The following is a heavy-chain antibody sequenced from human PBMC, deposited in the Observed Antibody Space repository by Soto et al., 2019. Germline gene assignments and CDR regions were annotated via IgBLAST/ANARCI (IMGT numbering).Heavy chain of an antibody. J-gene: IGHJ4*02. D-gene: IGHD3-10*01. Sequence: ASVKVSCKASGGTFSSYAISWVRQAPGQGLEWMGGIIPIFGTANYAQKFQGRVTITADESTSTAYMELSSLRSEDTAVYYCARHNYGSGSTYFDYWGQGTLVTVSS. CDR1: GGTFSSYA. V-gene: IGHV1-69*13. CDR3: ARHNYGSGSTYFDY. CDR2: IIPIFGTA.